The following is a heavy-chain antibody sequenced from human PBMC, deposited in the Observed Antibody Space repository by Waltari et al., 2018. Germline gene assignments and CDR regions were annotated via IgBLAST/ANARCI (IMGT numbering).Heavy chain of an antibody. D-gene: IGHD3-9*01. J-gene: IGHJ4*02. V-gene: IGHV3-30-3*01. Sequence: QVQLVESGGGVVQPGRSLRLSCAASGFTFSSYAMHCVRQAPGKGLEWVAVISYDGSNKYYADSVKGRFTISRDNSKNTLYLQMNSLRAEDTAVYYCATNTLTFDWLLFLDYWGQGTLVTVSS. CDR3: ATNTLTFDWLLFLDY. CDR2: ISYDGSNK. CDR1: GFTFSSYA.